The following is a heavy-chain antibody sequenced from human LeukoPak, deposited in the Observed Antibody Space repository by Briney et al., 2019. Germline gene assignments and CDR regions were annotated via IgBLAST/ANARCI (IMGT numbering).Heavy chain of an antibody. Sequence: ASVTVSCKASGYTFTSHPITWVRQAPGQGLEWMGWISAFNGNTNYAQTLRGRVTMTIETSTDTAYMELRSLRSDDAAIYFCARGTGAWTAIDYWGQGTLVTVSS. CDR1: GYTFTSHP. CDR2: ISAFNGNT. J-gene: IGHJ4*02. V-gene: IGHV1-18*01. D-gene: IGHD3/OR15-3a*01. CDR3: ARGTGAWTAIDY.